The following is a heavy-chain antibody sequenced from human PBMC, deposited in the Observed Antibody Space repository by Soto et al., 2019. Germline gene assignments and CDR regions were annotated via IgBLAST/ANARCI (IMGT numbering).Heavy chain of an antibody. CDR2: IWYDGSNK. D-gene: IGHD6-19*01. CDR3: AREPQWLVLKYFDY. J-gene: IGHJ4*02. V-gene: IGHV3-33*01. Sequence: GGSLRLSCAASGFTFSSYGMHWVRQAPGKGLEWVAVIWYDGSNKYYADSVKGRFTISRDNSKNTLYLQMNSLRAEDTAVYYCAREPQWLVLKYFDYWGQGTLVTVSS. CDR1: GFTFSSYG.